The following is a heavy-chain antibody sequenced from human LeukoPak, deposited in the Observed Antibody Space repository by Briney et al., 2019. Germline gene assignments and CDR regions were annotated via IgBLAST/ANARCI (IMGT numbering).Heavy chain of an antibody. CDR3: VTSTAVGYDRPGLYFYYMDV. V-gene: IGHV5-51*01. Sequence: GESLKISCKGSGYIFTNDWIGWVRQMPGKGLEWMGIVYPGDSDTRYSPPFEGQVTISADKSINTGYLQWSSLKASDTAIYYCVTSTAVGYDRPGLYFYYMDVWGKGTPVTVSS. D-gene: IGHD4-23*01. J-gene: IGHJ6*03. CDR1: GYIFTNDW. CDR2: VYPGDSDT.